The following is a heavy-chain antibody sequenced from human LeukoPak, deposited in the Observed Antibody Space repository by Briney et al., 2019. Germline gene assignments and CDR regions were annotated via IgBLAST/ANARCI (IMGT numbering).Heavy chain of an antibody. CDR1: GYTFTSYD. J-gene: IGHJ6*02. D-gene: IGHD2-2*01. Sequence: VASVKVSCKASGYTFTSYDFNWVRQATGQRPEWMGWMSPNSGDTGYAQKFQDRVTMTRNTSISTAYMELSSLRSEDTAVYYCARDLVGDYYGMDVWGQGTTVTVSS. CDR2: MSPNSGDT. V-gene: IGHV1-8*01. CDR3: ARDLVGDYYGMDV.